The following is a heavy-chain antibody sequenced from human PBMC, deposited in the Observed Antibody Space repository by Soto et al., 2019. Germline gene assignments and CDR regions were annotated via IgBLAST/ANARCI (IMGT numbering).Heavy chain of an antibody. CDR2: MNPNSGNT. V-gene: IGHV1-8*01. J-gene: IGHJ6*02. Sequence: ASVKVSCKASGYTFTSYDINWFRHSPGQWLEWIVWMNPNSGNTGYAQKFQGRVTMTRNTSISTAYMELSSLRSEDTAVYYCARGHCSSTSCHSADYYYYGMEVWGQGTTVTVSS. D-gene: IGHD2-2*01. CDR1: GYTFTSYD. CDR3: ARGHCSSTSCHSADYYYYGMEV.